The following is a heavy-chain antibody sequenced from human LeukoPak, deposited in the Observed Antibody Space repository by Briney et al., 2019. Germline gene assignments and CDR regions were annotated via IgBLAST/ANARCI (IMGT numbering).Heavy chain of an antibody. V-gene: IGHV3-23*01. CDR2: ISGSGGST. CDR3: ARSRARDFDY. Sequence: GGSLRLSCAASGFTFSSYGMSWVRQAPGKGLEWVSAISGSGGSTYYADSVKGRFTISRDNAKNSLYLQMNSLRAEDTAVYYCARSRARDFDYWGQGTLVTVSS. J-gene: IGHJ4*02. CDR1: GFTFSSYG.